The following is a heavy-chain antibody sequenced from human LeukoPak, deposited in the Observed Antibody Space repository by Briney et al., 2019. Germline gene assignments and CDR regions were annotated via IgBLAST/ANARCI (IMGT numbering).Heavy chain of an antibody. V-gene: IGHV1-24*01. CDR2: FEVEDGES. CDR1: GKSLSEIS. D-gene: IGHD1-1*01. Sequence: ASVKVSCKVSGKSLSEISMHWVRQVPGKGLEWMGGFEVEDGESIYAQKFQGRVTMTEDTSKDTVYMKLSSLRSEDTAVYFCAIGTVTTDAFDIWGQGTMVAVSS. J-gene: IGHJ3*02. CDR3: AIGTVTTDAFDI.